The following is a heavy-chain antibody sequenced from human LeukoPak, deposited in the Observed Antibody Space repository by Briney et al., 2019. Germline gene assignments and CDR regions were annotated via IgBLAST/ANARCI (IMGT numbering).Heavy chain of an antibody. D-gene: IGHD6-13*01. J-gene: IGHJ4*02. CDR3: ARDVAAAGLTAY. Sequence: SETLSLTCTVSGGSISSGGYYWSWIRQPPGKGLEWIGYIYHSGSTYYNPSLKSRVTISVDRSKNQFSLKLSSVTAADTAVYYCARDVAAAGLTAYWGQGTLDTVSS. CDR2: IYHSGST. V-gene: IGHV4-30-2*01. CDR1: GGSISSGGYY.